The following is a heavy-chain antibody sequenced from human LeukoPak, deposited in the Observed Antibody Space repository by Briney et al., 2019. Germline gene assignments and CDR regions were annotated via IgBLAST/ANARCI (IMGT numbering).Heavy chain of an antibody. CDR2: ISAYNGNT. CDR1: GYTFTSYG. D-gene: IGHD5-18*01. J-gene: IGHJ4*02. CDR3: ARDTSGAAMGEHDY. V-gene: IGHV1-18*01. Sequence: ASVKVSCKASGYTFTSYGISWVRQAPGQGLEWMGWISAYNGNTNYAQKLQGRVTMTTDTSTSTAYMELRSLRSDNTAVYYCARDTSGAAMGEHDYWGQGTLVTVSS.